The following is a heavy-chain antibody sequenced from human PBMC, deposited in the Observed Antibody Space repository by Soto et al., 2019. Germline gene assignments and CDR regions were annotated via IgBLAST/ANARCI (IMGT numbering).Heavy chain of an antibody. J-gene: IGHJ6*02. CDR2: IIPILGIA. Sequence: SVKVSCKASGGTFSSYTISWVRQAPGQGLEWMGRIIPILGIANYAQKFQGRVTITADKSTSTAYMELSSLRSEDTAVYYCARIGYCSSTSCYGYYYYGMDVWG. D-gene: IGHD2-2*03. CDR1: GGTFSSYT. V-gene: IGHV1-69*02. CDR3: ARIGYCSSTSCYGYYYYGMDV.